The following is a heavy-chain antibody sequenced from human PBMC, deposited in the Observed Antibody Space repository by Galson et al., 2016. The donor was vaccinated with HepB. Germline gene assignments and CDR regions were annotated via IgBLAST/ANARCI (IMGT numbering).Heavy chain of an antibody. CDR2: ISYVGST. CDR1: HVSINTDAYY. D-gene: IGHD7-27*01. V-gene: IGHV4-39*01. Sequence: ETLSLTCSVSHVSINTDAYYWGWIRQPPGKGLEWIGLISYVGSTHQNPSLKSRVTISVDVSKNQISLKMNSVTAADTAAYYCARTTNWVSYFDYWGQGTLVTISS. CDR3: ARTTNWVSYFDY. J-gene: IGHJ4*02.